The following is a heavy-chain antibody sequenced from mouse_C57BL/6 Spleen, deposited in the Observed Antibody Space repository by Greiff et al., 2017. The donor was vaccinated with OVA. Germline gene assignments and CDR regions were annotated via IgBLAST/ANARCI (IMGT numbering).Heavy chain of an antibody. J-gene: IGHJ1*03. CDR3: TRWDYYGSSPRYFDV. D-gene: IGHD1-1*01. CDR2: IDPETGGT. CDR1: GYTFTDYE. Sequence: VQLQQSGAELVRPGASVTLSCKASGYTFTDYEMHWVKQTPVHGLEWIGAIDPETGGTAYNQKFKGKAILTADKSSSTAYMELRSLTSEDSAVYYCTRWDYYGSSPRYFDVWGTGTTVTVSS. V-gene: IGHV1-15*01.